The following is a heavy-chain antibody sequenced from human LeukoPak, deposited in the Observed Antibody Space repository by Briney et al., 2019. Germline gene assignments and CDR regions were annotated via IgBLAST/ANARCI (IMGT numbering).Heavy chain of an antibody. CDR3: ARDLVIAAAGSGNDY. CDR2: ISVYNGNT. D-gene: IGHD6-13*01. Sequence: ASVKVSCKASGYTFTDYGISWVRQAPGQGLEWMGWISVYNGNTNYAQKLQGRVTMTTDTSTSTAYMELRSLRSDDTAVYYCARDLVIAAAGSGNDYWGQGTLVTVSS. V-gene: IGHV1-18*01. CDR1: GYTFTDYG. J-gene: IGHJ4*02.